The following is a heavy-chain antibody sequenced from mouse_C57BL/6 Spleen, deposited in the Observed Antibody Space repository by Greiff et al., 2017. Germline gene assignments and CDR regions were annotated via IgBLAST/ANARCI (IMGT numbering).Heavy chain of an antibody. V-gene: IGHV8-12*01. CDR2: IYWDDDK. D-gene: IGHD2-4*01. CDR1: GFSLSTSGMG. J-gene: IGHJ3*01. CDR3: TRSGYDYDCFAY. Sequence: QVTLKECGPGILQSSQTLSLTCSFSGFSLSTSGMGVSWIRQPSGKGLEWLAHIYWDDDKRYNPFLKSRLTISKDTSSNRVFLKITSGDTAETATYYCTRSGYDYDCFAYWGQGTLVTVSA.